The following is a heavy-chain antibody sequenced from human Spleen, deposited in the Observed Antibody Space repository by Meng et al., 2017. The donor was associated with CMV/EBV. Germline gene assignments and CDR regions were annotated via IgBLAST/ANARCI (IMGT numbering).Heavy chain of an antibody. CDR3: ATETAVRFLEWLSPYNTIDY. CDR2: ISYDGSNK. Sequence: SYAMHWVRQAPGKGLEWVAVISYDGSNKYYADSVKGRFTISRDNSKNTLYLQMNSLRAEDTAVYYCATETAVRFLEWLSPYNTIDYWGQGTLVTVSS. J-gene: IGHJ4*02. V-gene: IGHV3-30-3*01. D-gene: IGHD3-3*01. CDR1: SYA.